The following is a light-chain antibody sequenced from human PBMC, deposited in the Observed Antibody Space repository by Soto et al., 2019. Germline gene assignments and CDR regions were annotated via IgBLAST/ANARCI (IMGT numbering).Light chain of an antibody. CDR1: QSVSSN. V-gene: IGKV3-15*01. CDR2: GTS. J-gene: IGKJ1*01. CDR3: QHYDNWWT. Sequence: EIVMTQSPATLSVSPGERATLSCRASQSVSSNLAWFQQRPGQAPRLLIYGTSTRATGIPVRFSGSGSGTDFTLTISSLQSEDFAVYYCQHYDNWWTFGQGTKVEI.